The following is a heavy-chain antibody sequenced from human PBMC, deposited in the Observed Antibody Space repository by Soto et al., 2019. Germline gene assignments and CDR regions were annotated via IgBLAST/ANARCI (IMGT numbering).Heavy chain of an antibody. CDR2: ISTYNGNT. J-gene: IGHJ6*02. Sequence: ASVKVSCKASGYTFTTYDISWVRQAPGQGLEWMGRISTYNGNTNYPQSLQGRLTSTTDTSTTTAYMELRSLRSDDTAVYYCARDPYHVLMMNAPNLYGMDVWGQGTTVTVSS. D-gene: IGHD2-8*01. CDR3: ARDPYHVLMMNAPNLYGMDV. V-gene: IGHV1-18*01. CDR1: GYTFTTYD.